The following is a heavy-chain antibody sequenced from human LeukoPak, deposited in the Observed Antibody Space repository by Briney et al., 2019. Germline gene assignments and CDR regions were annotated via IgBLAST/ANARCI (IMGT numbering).Heavy chain of an antibody. CDR2: ISAYNGNT. V-gene: IGHV1-18*04. Sequence: ASVKVSCKASGYTFTSYYMHWVRQAPGQGLEWMGWISAYNGNTNYAQKLQGRVTMTTDTSTSTAYMELRSLRSDDTAVYYCARDVDYDSSGYPYYFDYWGQGTLVTVSS. CDR1: GYTFTSYY. J-gene: IGHJ4*02. D-gene: IGHD3-22*01. CDR3: ARDVDYDSSGYPYYFDY.